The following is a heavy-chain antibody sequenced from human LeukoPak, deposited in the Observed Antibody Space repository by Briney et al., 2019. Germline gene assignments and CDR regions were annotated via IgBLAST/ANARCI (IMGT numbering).Heavy chain of an antibody. Sequence: GGSLRLSCAASGFTVSSNYMSWVRQAPGKGLEWVSVIYSGGSTYYADSVKGRFTISRDNSKNTLYLQMNRLRAEDTAVYYCARVFSYREGAFDIWGQGTMVTVSS. D-gene: IGHD1-26*01. CDR2: IYSGGST. V-gene: IGHV3-66*02. CDR3: ARVFSYREGAFDI. CDR1: GFTVSSNY. J-gene: IGHJ3*02.